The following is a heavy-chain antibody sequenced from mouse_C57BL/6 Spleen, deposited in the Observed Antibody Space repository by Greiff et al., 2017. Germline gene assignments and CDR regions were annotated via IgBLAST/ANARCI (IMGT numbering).Heavy chain of an antibody. J-gene: IGHJ2*01. Sequence: VQLQQPGAELVKPGASVKLSCTASGYTFTSYWMHWVKQRPGQGLEWIGMIHPNSGSTNYNEKFKSKATLTVDKSSSTAYMQLSSLTSEDSAVYYCARHSIYDGYTFDYWGQGTTLTVSS. D-gene: IGHD2-3*01. CDR2: IHPNSGST. V-gene: IGHV1-64*01. CDR1: GYTFTSYW. CDR3: ARHSIYDGYTFDY.